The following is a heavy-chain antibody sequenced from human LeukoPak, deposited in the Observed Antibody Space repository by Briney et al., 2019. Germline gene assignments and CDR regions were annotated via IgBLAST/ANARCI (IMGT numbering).Heavy chain of an antibody. CDR3: AKDRNPMTDDRYYYYGMDV. J-gene: IGHJ6*02. V-gene: IGHV3-30*18. CDR2: ISYDGSNK. CDR1: GFTFSSYD. D-gene: IGHD3-22*01. Sequence: GGSLRLSCAASGFTFSSYDMHWVRQAPGKGLEWVAVISYDGSNKYYADSVKGRFTIPRDNSKNTLYLQMNSLRAEDTAVYYCAKDRNPMTDDRYYYYGMDVWGQGTTVTVSS.